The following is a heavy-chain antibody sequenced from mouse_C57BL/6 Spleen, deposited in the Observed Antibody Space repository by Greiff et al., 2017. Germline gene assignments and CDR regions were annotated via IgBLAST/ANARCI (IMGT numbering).Heavy chain of an antibody. CDR3: TLTTPQNFDV. CDR1: GFNIKDDY. V-gene: IGHV14-4*01. D-gene: IGHD1-1*01. CDR2: IDPENGDT. J-gene: IGHJ1*03. Sequence: VQLQQSGAELVRPGASVKLSCTASGFNIKDDYMHWVKQRPEQGLEWIGWIDPENGDTEYASKFQGKATITADTSSNTAYLQLSSLTSEDTAFYYCTLTTPQNFDVWGTGTTVTVSS.